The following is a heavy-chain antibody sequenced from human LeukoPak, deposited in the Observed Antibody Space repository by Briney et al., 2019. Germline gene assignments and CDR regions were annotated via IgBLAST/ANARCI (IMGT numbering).Heavy chain of an antibody. CDR1: GFTFDDYG. D-gene: IGHD6-13*01. CDR2: INWNGGST. V-gene: IGHV3-20*04. CDR3: AKDAPGYSSSWYVD. Sequence: GGSLRLSCAASGFTFDDYGMSWVRQAPGKGLEWVSGINWNGGSTGYADSVKGRFTISRDNSKNTLYLQMNSLRAEDTAIYYCAKDAPGYSSSWYVDWGQGTLVTVSS. J-gene: IGHJ4*02.